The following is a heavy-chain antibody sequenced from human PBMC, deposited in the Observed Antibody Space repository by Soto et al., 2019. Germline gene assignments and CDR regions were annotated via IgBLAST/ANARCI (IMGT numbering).Heavy chain of an antibody. J-gene: IGHJ4*02. D-gene: IGHD1-1*01. CDR3: ARDPPQPDY. CDR1: GYTFTSYT. Sequence: GASVKISCKTSGYTFTSYTIIWMRQAPGKGLEWMGWISAYNGNKKYAKKLQGRVTMTKDTSTSKDYMELRRLRYEETAVYYCARDPPQPDYWGQGTLVTSPQ. V-gene: IGHV1-18*01. CDR2: ISAYNGNK.